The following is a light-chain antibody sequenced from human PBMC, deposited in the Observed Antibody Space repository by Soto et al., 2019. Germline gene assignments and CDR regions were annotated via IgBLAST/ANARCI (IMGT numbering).Light chain of an antibody. J-gene: IGKJ1*01. CDR2: DAS. CDR1: QSVSRY. Sequence: EIVLTQSPATLSLSPGERATLSCRASQSVSRYLAWYQQKPGQAPRLLIYDASNRATGIPARFSGSGAGTAFTLTISNLEPAAFAVYYCHPRSNWPPAWTFGQGTKVAIK. V-gene: IGKV3-11*01. CDR3: HPRSNWPPAWT.